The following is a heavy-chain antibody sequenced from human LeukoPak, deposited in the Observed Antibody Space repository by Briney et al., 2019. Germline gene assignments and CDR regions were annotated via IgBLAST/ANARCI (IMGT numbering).Heavy chain of an antibody. CDR2: INPSGGST. CDR1: GYTFTSYY. CDR3: AREMATIGLVDY. Sequence: ASVKVSCKASGYTFTSYYMHWVRQAPGQGLEWMGIINPSGGSTSYAQKFQGRVTITADKSTSTAYMELSSLRSEDTAVYYCAREMATIGLVDYWGQGTLVTVSS. V-gene: IGHV1-46*01. J-gene: IGHJ4*02. D-gene: IGHD5-24*01.